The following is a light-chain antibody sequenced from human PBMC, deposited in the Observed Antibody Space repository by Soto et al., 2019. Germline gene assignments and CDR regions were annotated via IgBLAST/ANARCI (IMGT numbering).Light chain of an antibody. Sequence: EIVLTQSPVTLSVSPGERATLSCRASQSISTTLAWYQQKPGQAPRLLIYGASTRATGVPARFSGSGSGTEFTLTISSLQSEDFAVYYYQQYNSWVTFGGGTKVEIK. V-gene: IGKV3-15*01. CDR2: GAS. CDR1: QSISTT. CDR3: QQYNSWVT. J-gene: IGKJ4*01.